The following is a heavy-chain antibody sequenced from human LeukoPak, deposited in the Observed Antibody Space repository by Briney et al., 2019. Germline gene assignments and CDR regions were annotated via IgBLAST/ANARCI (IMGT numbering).Heavy chain of an antibody. Sequence: GGSLRLSCAASGFTFSDYYMSWIRQAPGKGLEWVSYISSSGSTIHYADSVKGRFTISRDNAKNSLYLQMNSLRAEDTAVYYCARDTRGDFWSGYSTYYYYYGMDVWGQGTTVTVSS. CDR2: ISSSGSTI. J-gene: IGHJ6*02. D-gene: IGHD3-3*01. V-gene: IGHV3-11*01. CDR1: GFTFSDYY. CDR3: ARDTRGDFWSGYSTYYYYYGMDV.